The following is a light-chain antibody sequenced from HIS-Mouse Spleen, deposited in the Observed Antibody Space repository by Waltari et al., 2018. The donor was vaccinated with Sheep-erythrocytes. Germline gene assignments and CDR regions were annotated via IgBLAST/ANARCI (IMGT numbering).Light chain of an antibody. J-gene: IGKJ4*01. V-gene: IGKV1-13*02. CDR2: DAS. Sequence: AIQLTQSPSSLLASLGDRVTITCRASQGISSALAWYQQKPGKAHKLLIYDASSLESGVPSRFSGSGSGTDFTLTISSLQPEDFATYYCQQFNSYPLTFGGGTKVEIK. CDR3: QQFNSYPLT. CDR1: QGISSA.